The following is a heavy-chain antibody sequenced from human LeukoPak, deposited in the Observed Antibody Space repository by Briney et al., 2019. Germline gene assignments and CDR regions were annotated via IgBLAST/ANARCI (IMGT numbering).Heavy chain of an antibody. Sequence: SETLSLTCTVSGGSISSYYWSWIRQPPGKGLEWIGYIYYSGSTNYNPSLKSRVTISVDTSKNQFSLKLSSVTAADTAVYYCARTIAVAGTWVKYFDYWGQETLVTVSS. CDR2: IYYSGST. J-gene: IGHJ4*02. V-gene: IGHV4-59*01. CDR3: ARTIAVAGTWVKYFDY. CDR1: GGSISSYY. D-gene: IGHD6-19*01.